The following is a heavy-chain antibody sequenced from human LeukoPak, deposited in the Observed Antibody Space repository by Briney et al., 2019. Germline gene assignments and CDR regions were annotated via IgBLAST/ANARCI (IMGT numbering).Heavy chain of an antibody. D-gene: IGHD3-22*01. CDR1: GFTFSSYA. Sequence: GGSLRLSCAASGFTFSSYAMSWVRQAPGKGLEWVSAISGSGGSTYYADSVKGRFTISRDNSKNTLYLQMNSLRAEDTAVYYCAKDGHSKPAVVIYFDYWGQGTLVTVSS. CDR2: ISGSGGST. CDR3: AKDGHSKPAVVIYFDY. V-gene: IGHV3-23*01. J-gene: IGHJ4*02.